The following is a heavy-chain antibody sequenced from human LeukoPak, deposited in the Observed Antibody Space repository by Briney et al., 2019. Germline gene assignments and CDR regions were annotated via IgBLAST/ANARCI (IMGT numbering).Heavy chain of an antibody. D-gene: IGHD3-22*01. CDR1: GYSFTNYW. V-gene: IGHV5-51*01. Sequence: GESLKISCKSSGYSFTNYWIAWVRQMPGKGLEWMAIVYPRDSDTRYSPSFQGQVTVSADKSINTAYLQWSSLKASDTAMYYCTRHDSTGFYTDWGQGTLVTVSS. CDR3: TRHDSTGFYTD. CDR2: VYPRDSDT. J-gene: IGHJ4*02.